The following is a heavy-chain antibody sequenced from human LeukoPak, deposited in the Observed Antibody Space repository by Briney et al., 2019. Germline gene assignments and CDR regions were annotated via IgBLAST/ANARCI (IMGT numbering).Heavy chain of an antibody. D-gene: IGHD5-18*01. CDR2: ISDSGDST. CDR1: GFTFSSYV. CDR3: AEGLPGVTPFDY. V-gene: IGHV3-23*01. J-gene: IGHJ4*02. Sequence: GGSLRLSCAASGFTFSSYVMNWVRQVPGKGLEWVSSISDSGDSTYYADSVRGRFTISRDNSKNTLYLQMNSLRAEDTAVYYCAEGLPGVTPFDYWGQGTLVTVSS.